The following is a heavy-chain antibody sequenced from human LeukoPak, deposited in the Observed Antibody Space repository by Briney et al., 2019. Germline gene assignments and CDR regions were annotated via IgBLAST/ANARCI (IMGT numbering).Heavy chain of an antibody. V-gene: IGHV3-23*01. D-gene: IGHD6-19*01. CDR2: ISGSGDST. CDR1: GFTFSNYV. J-gene: IGHJ4*02. Sequence: GGSLRLSCAASGFTFSNYVMNWVRQAPGKGLEWVSGISGSGDSTYYADSVKGRFTISRDNSKNTLFLQMSSLRAEDTAAYYCAKVRAPSGWFDSDYWGRGTLVTVSS. CDR3: AKVRAPSGWFDSDY.